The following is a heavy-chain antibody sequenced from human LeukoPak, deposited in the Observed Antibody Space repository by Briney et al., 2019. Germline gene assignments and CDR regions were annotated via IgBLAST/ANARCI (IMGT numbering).Heavy chain of an antibody. CDR3: ARYRVVIATGNWYFDL. Sequence: PGGSLRLSCAASGFIVSSYWMSWVRQAPGKGLEWVANIKEEESEQFYGDSVTGRFIISRDNAKNSLDLQMNSLRVEDTAVYYCARYRVVIATGNWYFDLWGRGTLVTVSS. D-gene: IGHD2-21*01. V-gene: IGHV3-7*01. J-gene: IGHJ2*01. CDR1: GFIVSSYW. CDR2: IKEEESEQ.